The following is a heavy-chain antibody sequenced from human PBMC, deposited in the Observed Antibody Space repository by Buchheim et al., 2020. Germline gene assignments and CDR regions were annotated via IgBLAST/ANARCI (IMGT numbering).Heavy chain of an antibody. Sequence: QVQLQESGPGLVKPSETLSLTCTVSGGSISSYYWSWIRQPPGKGLEWIGYIYYSGSTNYNPSLKSRFTLSVDTSKNQFSLKLSSVTAADTAVYYCARAMVQGVTDFDYWGQGTL. CDR2: IYYSGST. CDR1: GGSISSYY. D-gene: IGHD3-10*01. J-gene: IGHJ4*02. CDR3: ARAMVQGVTDFDY. V-gene: IGHV4-59*01.